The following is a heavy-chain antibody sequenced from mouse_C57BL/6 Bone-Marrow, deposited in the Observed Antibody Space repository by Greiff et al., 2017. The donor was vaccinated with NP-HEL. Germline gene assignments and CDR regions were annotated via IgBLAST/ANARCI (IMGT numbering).Heavy chain of an antibody. CDR3: ERGGYAMDY. V-gene: IGHV1-81*01. CDR2: IYPRSGNT. Sequence: VKVVESGAELARPGASVKLSCKASGYTFTSYGISWVKQRTGQGLEWIGEIYPRSGNTYYNEKFKGKATLTADKSSSTAYMELRSLTSEDSAVYFCERGGYAMDYWGQGTSVTVSS. CDR1: GYTFTSYG. J-gene: IGHJ4*01.